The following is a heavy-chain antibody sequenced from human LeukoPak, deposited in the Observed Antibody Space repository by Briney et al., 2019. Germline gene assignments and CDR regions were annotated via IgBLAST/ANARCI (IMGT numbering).Heavy chain of an antibody. J-gene: IGHJ6*02. D-gene: IGHD2-21*02. Sequence: GGSLRLSCAASGFTFSSYGMHWVRQARGKGLEWVAAISYDGSNKYYADSVKGRFTISRDNSKNTLYLQMNSLRAEDTAVYYCAKDPGYCGGDCYSAYYYYYGMDVWGQGTTVTVSS. V-gene: IGHV3-30*18. CDR1: GFTFSSYG. CDR2: ISYDGSNK. CDR3: AKDPGYCGGDCYSAYYYYYGMDV.